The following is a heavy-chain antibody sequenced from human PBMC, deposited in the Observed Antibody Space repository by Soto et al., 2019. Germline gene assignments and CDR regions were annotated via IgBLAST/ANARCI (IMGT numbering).Heavy chain of an antibody. CDR2: ITSSSYI. J-gene: IGHJ4*02. Sequence: GGSLRLSCAASGFTFSLYSMIWVRQAPGKGLEWVASITSSSYIYYEDSLKGRFTISRDNAKNSLFLQLDSLRAEDTAVYFCVRARSTDSRPDYWGQGTLVTVSS. CDR1: GFTFSLYS. V-gene: IGHV3-21*01. CDR3: VRARSTDSRPDY. D-gene: IGHD3-22*01.